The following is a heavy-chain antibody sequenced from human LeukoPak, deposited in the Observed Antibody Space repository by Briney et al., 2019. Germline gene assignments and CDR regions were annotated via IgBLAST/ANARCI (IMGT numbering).Heavy chain of an antibody. J-gene: IGHJ5*02. CDR2: IYHSGST. CDR3: AREAGSAPFDP. CDR1: GYSIISGYY. Sequence: SETLSLTCAVSGYSIISGYYWGWIRQPPGKGLEWIGSIYHSGSTYYNPSLKSRVTISVDTSKNQFSLKLSSVTAADTAVYYCAREAGSAPFDPWGQGTLVTVSS. D-gene: IGHD6-13*01. V-gene: IGHV4-38-2*02.